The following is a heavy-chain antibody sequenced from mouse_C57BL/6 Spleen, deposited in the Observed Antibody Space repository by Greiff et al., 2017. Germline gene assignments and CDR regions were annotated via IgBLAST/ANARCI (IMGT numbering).Heavy chain of an antibody. CDR2: IDPSDSYT. CDR3: ARRGYYGSSPDY. V-gene: IGHV1-69*01. Sequence: QVQLQQPGAELVMPGASVKLSCKASGYTFTSYWMHWVKQRPGQGLEWIGEIDPSDSYTNYNQKVKGKSTLTVDKSSSTAYMQLSSLTSEDSAVYYCARRGYYGSSPDYWGQGTTLTVSS. D-gene: IGHD1-1*01. CDR1: GYTFTSYW. J-gene: IGHJ2*01.